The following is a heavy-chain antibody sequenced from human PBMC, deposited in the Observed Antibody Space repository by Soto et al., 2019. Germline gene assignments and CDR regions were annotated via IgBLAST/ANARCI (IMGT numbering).Heavy chain of an antibody. Sequence: GASVKVSCKASGYTFTSYGISWVRQAPGQGLEWMGWISAYNGNTNYAQKLQGRVTMTTDTSTSTAYMELRSLRSDDTAVYYCARDLCSGGSCYFQTYYFDYWGQGTLVTVSS. CDR1: GYTFTSYG. CDR2: ISAYNGNT. D-gene: IGHD2-15*01. CDR3: ARDLCSGGSCYFQTYYFDY. V-gene: IGHV1-18*01. J-gene: IGHJ4*02.